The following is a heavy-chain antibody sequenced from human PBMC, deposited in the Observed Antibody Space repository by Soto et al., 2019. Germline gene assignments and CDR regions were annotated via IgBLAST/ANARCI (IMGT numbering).Heavy chain of an antibody. CDR3: ARALRYCSSTSCAKLPGY. Sequence: GASVKVSCKASGYTFTGYYMHWVRQAPGQGLEWMGWINPNSGGTNYAQKFQGRATMTRDTSISTAYMELSRLRSDDTAVYYCARALRYCSSTSCAKLPGYWGQGTLVTVSS. D-gene: IGHD2-2*01. CDR2: INPNSGGT. V-gene: IGHV1-2*02. CDR1: GYTFTGYY. J-gene: IGHJ4*02.